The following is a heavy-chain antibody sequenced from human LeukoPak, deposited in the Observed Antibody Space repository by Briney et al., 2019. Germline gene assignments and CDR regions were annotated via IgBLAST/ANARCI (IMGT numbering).Heavy chain of an antibody. CDR2: IYYSGTT. D-gene: IGHD6-19*01. CDR3: ARVVEAVAGTYYFDY. V-gene: IGHV4-39*07. CDR1: GGSISSSSYY. J-gene: IGHJ4*02. Sequence: SETLSLTCTVSGGSISSSSYYWGWIRQPPGKGLEWIGSIYYSGTTFYNPSLKSRVTISVDTSRNQFSLKLSSVTAADTAVYYCARVVEAVAGTYYFDYWGQGTLVTVSS.